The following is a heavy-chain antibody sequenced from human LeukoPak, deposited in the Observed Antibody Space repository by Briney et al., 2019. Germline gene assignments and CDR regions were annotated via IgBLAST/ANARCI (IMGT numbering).Heavy chain of an antibody. V-gene: IGHV4-59*01. CDR2: IYYSGST. Sequence: SETLSLTCTVSGGSISSYYWSWIRQPPGKGLEWIGYIYYSGSTNYKPSLKSRVTISVETPKSQFSLKLRSVTAADTAVYYCARVTGYMIEDYFDYWGQGTLVTVSS. D-gene: IGHD3-22*01. J-gene: IGHJ4*02. CDR3: ARVTGYMIEDYFDY. CDR1: GGSISSYY.